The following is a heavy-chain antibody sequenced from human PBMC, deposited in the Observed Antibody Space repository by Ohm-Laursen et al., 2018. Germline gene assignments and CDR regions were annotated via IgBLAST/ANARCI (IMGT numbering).Heavy chain of an antibody. D-gene: IGHD6-6*01. V-gene: IGHV3-21*01. CDR2: ISETGSHI. J-gene: IGHJ6*02. CDR3: ARDSSRRAREGGMDV. CDR1: PLSFSGDS. Sequence: SLRLSCAASPLSFSGDSMNWVRQAPGKGLEWISYISETGSHIYDADSMRGRFTVARDNAKNLLYLQLNSLRVEDTAVYYCARDSSRRAREGGMDVWGQGTMVTVSS.